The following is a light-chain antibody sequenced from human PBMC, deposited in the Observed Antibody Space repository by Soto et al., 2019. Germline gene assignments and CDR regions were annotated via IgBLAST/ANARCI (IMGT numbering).Light chain of an antibody. CDR3: QQYNNWWT. CDR2: GAS. CDR1: QSVSSN. V-gene: IGKV3-15*01. Sequence: EVVVTQSPATLPVSPVERATLSCRASQSVSSNLAWYQQKPGQAPRLLIYGASTRATGIPARFSGSGSGTEFTLTISSLQSEDFAVYYCQQYNNWWTFGQGTKVDIK. J-gene: IGKJ1*01.